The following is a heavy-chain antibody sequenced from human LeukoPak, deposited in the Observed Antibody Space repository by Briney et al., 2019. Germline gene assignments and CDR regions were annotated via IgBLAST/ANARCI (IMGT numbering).Heavy chain of an antibody. Sequence: GGSLRLSCAASGFTFSTYGMHWVRQVPGKGLEWVAFIRYDGGNKRYADSAKGRFTISRDNSNNTLYVQMNSLRAEDTAVYYCARDTSGWYYHYWGQGTLVTVSS. D-gene: IGHD6-19*01. CDR1: GFTFSTYG. V-gene: IGHV3-30*02. J-gene: IGHJ4*02. CDR3: ARDTSGWYYHY. CDR2: IRYDGGNK.